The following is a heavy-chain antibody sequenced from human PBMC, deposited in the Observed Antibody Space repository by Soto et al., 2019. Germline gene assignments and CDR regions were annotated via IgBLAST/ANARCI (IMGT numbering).Heavy chain of an antibody. D-gene: IGHD2-2*01. CDR2: VNPFFGTT. J-gene: IGHJ5*02. Sequence: QMQLVQSGAEVKKPGSSVKVSCKASGDTFRSFSINWVRQAPGQGLEWMGGVNPFFGTTKYAQKFQGRVTSTADESTSTAYMELSSLRSDDTAVYYCARVVPGAEAWFGPWGQGTLVTVSS. V-gene: IGHV1-69*01. CDR1: GDTFRSFS. CDR3: ARVVPGAEAWFGP.